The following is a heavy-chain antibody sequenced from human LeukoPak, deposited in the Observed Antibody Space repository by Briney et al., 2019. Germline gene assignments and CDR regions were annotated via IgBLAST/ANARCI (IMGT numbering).Heavy chain of an antibody. V-gene: IGHV3-30-3*01. CDR3: ARDSFQSLDY. Sequence: GRSLRLSCAASGFTFSSYAMHWVRQAPGKGLEWVAVISYDGSNKYYADSVKGRFTISRDNSKNTLYLQMNSLRAEDTAVYYCARDSFQSLDYWRQGTLVTVSS. CDR1: GFTFSSYA. CDR2: ISYDGSNK. J-gene: IGHJ4*02.